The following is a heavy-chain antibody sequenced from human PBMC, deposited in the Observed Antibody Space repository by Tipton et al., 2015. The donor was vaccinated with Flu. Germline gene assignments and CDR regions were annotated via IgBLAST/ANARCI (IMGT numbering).Heavy chain of an antibody. V-gene: IGHV4-31*03. Sequence: TLSLTCTVSNASINRPGYYWNWIRQHSEKGLEWIGYVYYSGRTYYNPSLRSRFTISIDTSKNQFSLKVDSVTAADTAIYYCSNLSDNGDDHWSQGALVTVSS. D-gene: IGHD4-17*01. CDR1: NASINRPGYY. J-gene: IGHJ4*01. CDR3: SNLSDNGDDH. CDR2: VYYSGRT.